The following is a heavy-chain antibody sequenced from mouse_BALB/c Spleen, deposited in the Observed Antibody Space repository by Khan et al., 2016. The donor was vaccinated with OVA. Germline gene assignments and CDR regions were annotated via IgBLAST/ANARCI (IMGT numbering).Heavy chain of an antibody. J-gene: IGHJ4*01. CDR3: ARVGYNVIMDF. CDR1: GFTFTNYG. D-gene: IGHD2-14*01. CDR2: INTYTGEP. V-gene: IGHV9-3-1*01. Sequence: QIQLVQSGPELKKPGETVQISCKASGFTFTNYGMNWVRQAPGQGLKWMGWINTYTGEPTFTDDFKGRFAFSLETSSSTAYLQINSLKNEDTSTYFCARVGYNVIMDFWGQGTSVTGAS.